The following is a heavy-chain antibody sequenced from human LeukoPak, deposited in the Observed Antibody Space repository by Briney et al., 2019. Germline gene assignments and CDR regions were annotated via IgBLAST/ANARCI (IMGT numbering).Heavy chain of an antibody. J-gene: IGHJ4*02. CDR1: GFSFNNYG. CDR2: IRYDGSNK. V-gene: IGHV3-30*02. D-gene: IGHD1-26*01. CDR3: ARYPSFDY. Sequence: GGSLRLSCAASGFSFNNYGMHWVRRAPGKGLEWVAFIRYDGSNKYYSDSVKGRFTISRDNSKNTLYLQMKSLRTEDTAAYSCARYPSFDYWGQGTLVTVSS.